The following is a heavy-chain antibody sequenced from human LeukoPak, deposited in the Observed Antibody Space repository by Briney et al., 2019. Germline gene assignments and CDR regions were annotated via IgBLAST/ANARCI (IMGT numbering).Heavy chain of an antibody. D-gene: IGHD6-19*01. V-gene: IGHV3-23*01. CDR3: AKDGDQWLPTYYFDY. CDR1: GFTFSSYA. J-gene: IGHJ4*02. CDR2: ISGSGGST. Sequence: PGGSLRLSCAASGFTFSSYAMSWVRQAPGRGLEWVSAISGSGGSTYYADSVKGRFTISRDNSKNTLYLQMNSLRAEDTAVYYCAKDGDQWLPTYYFDYWGQGTLVTVSS.